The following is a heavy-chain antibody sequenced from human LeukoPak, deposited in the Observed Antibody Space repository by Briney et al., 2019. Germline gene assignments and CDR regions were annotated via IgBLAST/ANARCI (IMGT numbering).Heavy chain of an antibody. CDR3: ARHQQGVGAIIDY. CDR2: IHYSGST. CDR1: GGSISSSSYY. Sequence: SETLSLTCTVSGGSISSSSYYWGWIRQPPGKGLEWIGSIHYSGSTYYNPSLKSRVTISVDTSKNQFSLKLSSVTAADTAVYYCARHQQGVGAIIDYWGQGTLVTVSS. V-gene: IGHV4-39*01. J-gene: IGHJ4*02. D-gene: IGHD1-26*01.